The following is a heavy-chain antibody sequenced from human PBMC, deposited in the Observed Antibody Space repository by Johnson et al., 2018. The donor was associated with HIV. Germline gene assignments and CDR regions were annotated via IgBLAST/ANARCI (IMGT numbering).Heavy chain of an antibody. CDR1: GFTFSSYA. Sequence: QVQLVESGGGVVQPGRSLRLSCAASGFTFSSYAMHWVRQAPGKGLEWVSVISFAGDNKSYADSVKGRFTISRDNYKNTLYLQMASLRAEDMAVYYCARAAAARSTGHDAFDIWGQGTMVTVSS. CDR2: ISFAGDNK. V-gene: IGHV3-30*14. CDR3: ARAAAARSTGHDAFDI. D-gene: IGHD6-6*01. J-gene: IGHJ3*02.